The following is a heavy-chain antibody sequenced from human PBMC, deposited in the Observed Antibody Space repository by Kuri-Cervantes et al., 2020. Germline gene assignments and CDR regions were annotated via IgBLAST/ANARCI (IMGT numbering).Heavy chain of an antibody. D-gene: IGHD6-13*01. Sequence: GESLKISCAASGFTFSSYAMSWVRQAPGKGLEWVSAISGSGGSTYYADSVKGRFTISRDNSKNTLYLQMNSLRAEDTAVYYCAKSVRYFVAAAGGWGQGTLVTVSS. CDR3: AKSVRYFVAAAGG. J-gene: IGHJ4*02. CDR2: ISGSGGST. CDR1: GFTFSSYA. V-gene: IGHV3-23*01.